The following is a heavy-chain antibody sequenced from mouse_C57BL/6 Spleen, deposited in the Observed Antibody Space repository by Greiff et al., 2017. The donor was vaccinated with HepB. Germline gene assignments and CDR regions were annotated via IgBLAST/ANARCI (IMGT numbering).Heavy chain of an antibody. V-gene: IGHV1-64*01. Sequence: QVQLQQPGAELVKPGASVKLSCKASGYTFTSYWMHWVKQRPGQGLEWIGMIHPNSGSTNYNEKFKSKATLTVDKSSSTAYMQLSSLTSEDSAVYYCARRGIYDGYYDAMDYWGQGTSVTVSS. CDR2: IHPNSGST. J-gene: IGHJ4*01. CDR3: ARRGIYDGYYDAMDY. D-gene: IGHD2-3*01. CDR1: GYTFTSYW.